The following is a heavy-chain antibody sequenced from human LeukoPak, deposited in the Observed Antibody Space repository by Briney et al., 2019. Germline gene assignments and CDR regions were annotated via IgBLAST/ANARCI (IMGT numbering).Heavy chain of an antibody. J-gene: IGHJ4*02. CDR2: ISAYNGNT. V-gene: IGHV1-18*04. CDR1: GYTFTSYG. Sequence: GASVKVSCKAAGYTFTSYGISWVRQAPGQGLEWMGWISAYNGNTNYAQKLQGRVTMTTDTSTSTVYMELRGLRSDDTAVYYCARGGLYCSSTSCYGIEYWGQGTLVTVSS. D-gene: IGHD2-2*01. CDR3: ARGGLYCSSTSCYGIEY.